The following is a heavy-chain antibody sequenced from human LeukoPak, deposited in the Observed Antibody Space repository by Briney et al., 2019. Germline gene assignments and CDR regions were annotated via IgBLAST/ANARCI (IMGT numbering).Heavy chain of an antibody. CDR2: IYHSGST. D-gene: IGHD6-13*01. V-gene: IGHV4-38-2*02. J-gene: IGHJ4*02. CDR3: ASDFRGHENSSSREDY. Sequence: SETLSLTCTVSGYSISSGYYWGWIRQPPGKGLEWIGSIYHSGSTYYNPSLKSRVTISVDTSKNQFSLKLSSVTAADTAVYYCASDFRGHENSSSREDYWGQGTLVTVSS. CDR1: GYSISSGYY.